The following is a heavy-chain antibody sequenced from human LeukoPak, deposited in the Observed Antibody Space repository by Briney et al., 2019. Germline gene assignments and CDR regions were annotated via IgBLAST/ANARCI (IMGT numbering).Heavy chain of an antibody. CDR2: TNQDGSEQ. D-gene: IGHD5-24*01. Sequence: GGSLRLSCAASGFTFSTYWMTWVRQAPGEGLEWVANTNQDGSEQYYVDSVRGRFTISRDNAKNSLFLQMNSLRAEDTAVYYCTRMAGGLWDYWGQGTLVTVSS. V-gene: IGHV3-7*05. J-gene: IGHJ4*02. CDR3: TRMAGGLWDY. CDR1: GFTFSTYW.